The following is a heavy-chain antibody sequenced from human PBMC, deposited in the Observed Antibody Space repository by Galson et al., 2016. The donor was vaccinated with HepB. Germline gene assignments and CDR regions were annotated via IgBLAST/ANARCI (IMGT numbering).Heavy chain of an antibody. V-gene: IGHV3-21*01. D-gene: IGHD1-26*01. CDR1: GFTSSTYW. CDR2: ISPSTTHI. Sequence: SLRLSCAASGFTSSTYWVNWVRQAPGKGLEWVAYISPSTTHINYADSVMGRFTVSRDNAKNSLYLQMNSLGAEDTAVYYCASPSGRYSVHTFDLWGQGTMVTISS. J-gene: IGHJ3*01. CDR3: ASPSGRYSVHTFDL.